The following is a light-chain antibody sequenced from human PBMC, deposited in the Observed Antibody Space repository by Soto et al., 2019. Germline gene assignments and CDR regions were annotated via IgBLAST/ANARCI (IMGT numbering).Light chain of an antibody. V-gene: IGKV3-20*01. CDR3: QQYGNSAIT. Sequence: EIVLTQSPDTLSLSPGERATLSCRASQSVSSDYLVWYQQKPGQAPRLLIYAASSRATGIPDRFSGSGSGTDFTLTISRLEPEDFAVYYCQQYGNSAITFGQGTRLEIK. CDR2: AAS. J-gene: IGKJ5*01. CDR1: QSVSSDY.